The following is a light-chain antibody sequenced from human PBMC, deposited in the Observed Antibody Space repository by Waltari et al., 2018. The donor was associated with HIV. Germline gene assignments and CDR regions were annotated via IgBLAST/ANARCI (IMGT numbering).Light chain of an antibody. V-gene: IGLV2-11*01. CDR2: EVN. CDR3: CSYAGAYTYV. J-gene: IGLJ1*01. Sequence: QSALTQPRSVSGSPGQSVTISCTGTSSDIGYFDYVSWYQQYPVKAPQVIIYEVNQRPSGVPDRFTGSKSGITASLTISGLQGEDEADYYCCSYAGAYTYVFGTGTKVNVL. CDR1: SSDIGYFDY.